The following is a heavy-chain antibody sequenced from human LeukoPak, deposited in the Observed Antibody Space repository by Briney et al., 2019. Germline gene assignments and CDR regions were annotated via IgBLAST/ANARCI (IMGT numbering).Heavy chain of an antibody. V-gene: IGHV3-23*01. CDR2: ISGSGGST. D-gene: IGHD3-10*01. Sequence: GGSLRLSCAASGFTFSSYAMSWVRQAPGKGLEWVSAISGSGGSTYYADSVKGRFTISRDNSKNTLYLQMKSLRAEDTAVYYCASGRGSGSYSPLDYWGQGTLVTVSS. CDR3: ASGRGSGSYSPLDY. J-gene: IGHJ4*02. CDR1: GFTFSSYA.